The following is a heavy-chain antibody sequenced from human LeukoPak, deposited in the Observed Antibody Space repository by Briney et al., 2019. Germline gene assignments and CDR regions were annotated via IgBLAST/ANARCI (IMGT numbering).Heavy chain of an antibody. V-gene: IGHV1-8*03. CDR2: MNPNSGNT. CDR3: ARGHLGGSGSYWFDP. D-gene: IGHD3-10*01. Sequence: GASVKVSCKASGGTFSSYAISWVRQATGQGLEWMGWMNPNSGNTGYAQKFQGRVTITRNTSISTAYMELSSLRSEDTAVYYCARGHLGGSGSYWFDPWGQGTLVTVSS. CDR1: GGTFSSYA. J-gene: IGHJ5*02.